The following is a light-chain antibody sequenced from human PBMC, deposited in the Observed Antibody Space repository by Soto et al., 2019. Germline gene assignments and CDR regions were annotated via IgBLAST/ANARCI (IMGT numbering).Light chain of an antibody. V-gene: IGKV4-1*01. CDR3: QQYYSTPFT. CDR2: WAA. Sequence: DIVMTQSPDSLAVSLGERATINCKSAQRVLYSSNNRNYLAWYQQKPGQPPKLLIYWAATRDSGVPDRFSGSGSGTDFTLTISSLQAEDGAVYYCQQYYSTPFTFGQGTKLEIK. CDR1: QRVLYSSNNRNY. J-gene: IGKJ2*01.